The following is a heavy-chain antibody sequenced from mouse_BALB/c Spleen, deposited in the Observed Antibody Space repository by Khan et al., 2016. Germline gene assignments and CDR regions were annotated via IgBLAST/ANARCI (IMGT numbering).Heavy chain of an antibody. V-gene: IGHV7-3*02. CDR3: ASLTGTIAY. Sequence: EVELVESGGGLVQTGGSLRLSCATSGFTFTDYYMTWVRQPPGKALEWLGFIRNKAGGYTTEYSASVKGRFNISRDNSQSILYLQMNTLRAEDSATYYCASLTGTIAYWGQGTLVTVSA. CDR2: IRNKAGGYTT. J-gene: IGHJ3*01. CDR1: GFTFTDYY. D-gene: IGHD4-1*01.